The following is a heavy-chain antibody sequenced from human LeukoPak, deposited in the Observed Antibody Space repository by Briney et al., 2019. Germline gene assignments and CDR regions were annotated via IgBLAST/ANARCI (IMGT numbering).Heavy chain of an antibody. CDR1: GGSISSSSYY. CDR3: AREEGWPGYYYYMDV. J-gene: IGHJ6*03. CDR2: IYYSGST. V-gene: IGHV4-39*07. D-gene: IGHD2-15*01. Sequence: SETLSLTCTVSGGSISSSSYYWGWIRQPPGKGLEWIGSIYYSGSTYYNPSLKSRVTISVDTSKNQFSLKLSSVTAADTAVYYCAREEGWPGYYYYMDVWGKGTTVTVSS.